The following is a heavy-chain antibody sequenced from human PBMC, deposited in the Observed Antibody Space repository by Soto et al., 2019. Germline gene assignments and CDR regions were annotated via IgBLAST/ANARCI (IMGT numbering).Heavy chain of an antibody. V-gene: IGHV4-59*12. D-gene: IGHD2-15*01. CDR2: IYYSGST. J-gene: IGHJ4*02. CDR1: GVSISSYY. CDR3: AIGGLLGYCSGQNCYNSFDY. Sequence: SETLSLTRTVSGVSISSYYGSWIRQPPGKGLEWIGYIYYSGSTNYNPSLKSRVTISVDTSKNQFSLKLSSVTAGDTAVYYCAIGGLLGYCSGQNCYNSFDYWGQGTLVTVSS.